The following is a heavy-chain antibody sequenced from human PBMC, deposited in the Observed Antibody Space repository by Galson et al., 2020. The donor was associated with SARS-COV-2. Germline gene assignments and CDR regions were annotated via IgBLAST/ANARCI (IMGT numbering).Heavy chain of an antibody. CDR3: VKDQGWLHVS. J-gene: IGHJ5*02. CDR2: ISASGANT. V-gene: IGHV3-23*01. Sequence: GGSLRLSCAASGFTFSSSGMTWVRQGPGKGPEWVTGISASGANTYYRDSVKGRFTIARDNSKNTVYLQLNSLRVEDTGVYYWVKDQGWLHVSWRPGPLVTVSS. CDR1: GFTFSSSG. D-gene: IGHD5-12*01.